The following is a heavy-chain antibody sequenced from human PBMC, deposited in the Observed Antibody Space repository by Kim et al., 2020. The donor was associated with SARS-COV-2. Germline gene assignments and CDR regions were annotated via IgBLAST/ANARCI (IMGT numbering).Heavy chain of an antibody. CDR3: ARKVIGVLDY. Sequence: NSNAALKSRVTISVDTSKNQFSLKLSSVTAADTAVYYCARKVIGVLDYWGQGTLVTVSS. D-gene: IGHD2-8*02. V-gene: IGHV4-59*01. J-gene: IGHJ4*02.